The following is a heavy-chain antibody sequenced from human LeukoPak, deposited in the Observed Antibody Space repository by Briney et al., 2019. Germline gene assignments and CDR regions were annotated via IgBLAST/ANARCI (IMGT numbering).Heavy chain of an antibody. CDR3: ARAPDSGTHNSGAFDI. V-gene: IGHV3-7*01. CDR2: IKEDGSEI. Sequence: GGSLRLSCAASGFTFSNYWMSWVRQAPGKGLEWVANIKEDGSEIYYVDSVKGRFTISRDSAKNTLYLQMNSLRAEDTALYYCARAPDSGTHNSGAFDIWGQGTLVTVSS. D-gene: IGHD1-26*01. CDR1: GFTFSNYW. J-gene: IGHJ3*02.